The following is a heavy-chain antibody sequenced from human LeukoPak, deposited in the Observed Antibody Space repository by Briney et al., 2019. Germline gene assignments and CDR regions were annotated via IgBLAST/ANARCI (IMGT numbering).Heavy chain of an antibody. V-gene: IGHV3-73*01. CDR2: IRSRTDNYAT. Sequence: GGSLRLSCAASGFMFSGSTIHWVRQASRKGLEWVGRIRSRTDNYATVYAASVKGRFTISRDDSKNTAYLQMNSLKTEDTAMYYCTQRDYWGQGTLVTVSS. D-gene: IGHD5-24*01. CDR1: GFMFSGST. CDR3: TQRDY. J-gene: IGHJ4*02.